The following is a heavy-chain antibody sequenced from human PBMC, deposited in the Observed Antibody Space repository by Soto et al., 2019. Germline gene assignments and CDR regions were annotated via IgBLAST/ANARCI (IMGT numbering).Heavy chain of an antibody. CDR3: ARHPSRRYYDSSGYYYPLVYGMDV. J-gene: IGHJ6*02. V-gene: IGHV4-59*08. CDR1: GGSISSYY. CDR2: IYYSGST. Sequence: QVQLQESGPGLVKPSETLSLTCTVSGGSISSYYWSWIRQPPGKGLEWIWYIYYSGSTNYNPSLKSRVTISVDTSKNQFSLKLSSVTAADTAVYYCARHPSRRYYDSSGYYYPLVYGMDVWGQGTTVTVSS. D-gene: IGHD3-22*01.